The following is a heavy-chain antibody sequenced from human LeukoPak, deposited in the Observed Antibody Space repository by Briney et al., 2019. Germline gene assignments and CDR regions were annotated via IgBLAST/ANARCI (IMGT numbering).Heavy chain of an antibody. Sequence: PSETLSLTCTVSGGTISRSSYYWGWIRQPPGKGLEWIGSIYYTGNTHYNPSLKSRVTINVDTSKNQFSLKLSSVTAADTAVYYCARGMRLTFGGVIVMDYGMDVWGQGTTVTVSS. CDR2: IYYTGNT. CDR1: GGTISRSSYY. CDR3: ARGMRLTFGGVIVMDYGMDV. D-gene: IGHD3-16*02. V-gene: IGHV4-39*07. J-gene: IGHJ6*02.